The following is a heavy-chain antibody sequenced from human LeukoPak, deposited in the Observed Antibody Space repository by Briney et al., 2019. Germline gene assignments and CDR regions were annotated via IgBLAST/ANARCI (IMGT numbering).Heavy chain of an antibody. Sequence: ASVKVSCKVSGYTLTELSMHWVRQAPGKGLEWMGGFDPEDGETIYAQKFQGRVTITRDTSASTAYMELSSLRSEDTAVYYCARGQTEAEAYYWGQGTLVTVSS. CDR1: GYTLTELS. V-gene: IGHV1-24*01. J-gene: IGHJ4*02. CDR3: ARGQTEAEAYY. CDR2: FDPEDGET. D-gene: IGHD2-21*02.